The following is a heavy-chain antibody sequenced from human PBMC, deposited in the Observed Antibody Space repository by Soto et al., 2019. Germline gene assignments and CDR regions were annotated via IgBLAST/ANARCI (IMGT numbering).Heavy chain of an antibody. CDR1: GFTFSSYA. V-gene: IGHV3-23*01. CDR2: ISGSGGST. Sequence: SLRLSCAASGFTFSSYAMSWVRQAPGRGLEWVSAISGSGGSTYYADSVKGRFTISRDNSKNTLYLQMNSLRAEDTAVYYCAKDSFIAVAGDYYYYYGMDVWGQGTTVTVSS. D-gene: IGHD6-19*01. J-gene: IGHJ6*02. CDR3: AKDSFIAVAGDYYYYYGMDV.